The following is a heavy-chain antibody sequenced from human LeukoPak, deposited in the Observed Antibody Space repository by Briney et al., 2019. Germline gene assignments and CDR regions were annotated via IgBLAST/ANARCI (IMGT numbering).Heavy chain of an antibody. CDR2: MNPNSGNT. V-gene: IGHV1-8*01. D-gene: IGHD3-10*01. J-gene: IGHJ4*02. CDR3: ARGYYGSGSTILGY. Sequence: ASVKVSCKASGYTFTSYDINWVRQATGQGLEWMGWMNPNSGNTGYAQKFQGRVTMTRNTSISTAYMELSSLRSEDTAVYHCARGYYGSGSTILGYWGQGTLVTVSS. CDR1: GYTFTSYD.